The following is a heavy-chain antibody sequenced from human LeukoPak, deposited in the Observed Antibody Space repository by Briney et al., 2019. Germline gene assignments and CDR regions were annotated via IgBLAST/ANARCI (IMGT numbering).Heavy chain of an antibody. CDR2: ISGSGGST. CDR3: ANYREGELPNPIDY. V-gene: IGHV3-23*01. J-gene: IGHJ4*02. Sequence: GGSLRLSCAASGFCFSSYAMYWVRQAPGKGLEWVSVISGSGGSTDYADSVKGRSTISRGNSKNTLYLQMNSLRAEDTAVYYCANYREGELPNPIDYWGQGTLVTVSS. CDR1: GFCFSSYA. D-gene: IGHD2-15*01.